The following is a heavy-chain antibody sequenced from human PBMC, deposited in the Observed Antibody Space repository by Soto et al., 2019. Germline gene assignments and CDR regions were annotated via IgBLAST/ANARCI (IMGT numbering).Heavy chain of an antibody. Sequence: QVQLVQSGAEVKKPGSSVKVSCKASGGTFSSYAISWVRQAPGQGLEWMGGIIPIFGTANYAQKFQGRVTITADESTSTAYMEVSSLRSEDTAVYYCASITIVRGVPASSIFDWGQGTLVTVSS. CDR2: IIPIFGTA. V-gene: IGHV1-69*01. J-gene: IGHJ4*02. D-gene: IGHD3-10*01. CDR1: GGTFSSYA. CDR3: ASITIVRGVPASSIFD.